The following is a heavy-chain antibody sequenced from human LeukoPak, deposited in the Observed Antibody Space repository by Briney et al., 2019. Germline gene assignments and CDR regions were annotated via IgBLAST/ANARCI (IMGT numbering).Heavy chain of an antibody. V-gene: IGHV5-51*01. J-gene: IGHJ2*01. CDR1: GYSFTTYW. D-gene: IGHD1-26*01. Sequence: GESLKISCKGSGYSFTTYWISWVRQMPGKGLEWMGIIYIGDSDTRYSPSFQGQVTISADKSISTAYLQWSSLKASDTAMYYCARRGAHWYFDLWGRGTLVTVSS. CDR2: IYIGDSDT. CDR3: ARRGAHWYFDL.